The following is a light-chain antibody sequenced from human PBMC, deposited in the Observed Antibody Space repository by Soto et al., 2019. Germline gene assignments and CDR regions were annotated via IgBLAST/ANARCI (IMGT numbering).Light chain of an antibody. V-gene: IGLV2-14*01. CDR2: EVS. J-gene: IGLJ3*02. Sequence: QSVLTQPASVSGSPGQSITISCTGTSSDVGGYNYVSWYQQHPGKAPKFMIYEVSNRPSGVSSRFSGSKSGNTASLTSSGLQAEDEADYYCSSYTGSNIVFGGGTKLTVL. CDR3: SSYTGSNIV. CDR1: SSDVGGYNY.